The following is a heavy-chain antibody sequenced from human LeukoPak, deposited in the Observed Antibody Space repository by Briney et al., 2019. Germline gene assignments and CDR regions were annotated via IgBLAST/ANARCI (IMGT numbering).Heavy chain of an antibody. Sequence: SWVRQAPGKGPEWIGEINHSGSTNYNPSLKSRVTISVDTSKNQFSLKLSSVTAADTAVYYCARQRHYYDSSGSMRHWGQGTLVTVSS. J-gene: IGHJ1*01. D-gene: IGHD3-22*01. CDR2: INHSGST. CDR3: ARQRHYYDSSGSMRH. V-gene: IGHV4-34*01.